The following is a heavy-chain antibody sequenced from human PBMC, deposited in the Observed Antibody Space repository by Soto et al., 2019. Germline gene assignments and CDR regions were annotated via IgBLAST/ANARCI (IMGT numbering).Heavy chain of an antibody. CDR2: ISPKSNYR. CDR1: GFTFSDFY. Sequence: GSLRLSCEASGFTFSDFYMSWIRQAPGKGLEWLSYISPKSNYREYAESVKGRHIISRDNAKNSLSLQMNSLRVEDTAVYYCVRGGGGGQFDSWGQGALVTVSS. CDR3: VRGGGGGQFDS. J-gene: IGHJ4*02. D-gene: IGHD2-21*01. V-gene: IGHV3-11*06.